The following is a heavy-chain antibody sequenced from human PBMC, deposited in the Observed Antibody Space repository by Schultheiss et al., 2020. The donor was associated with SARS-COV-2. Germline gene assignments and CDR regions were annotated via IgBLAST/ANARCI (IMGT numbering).Heavy chain of an antibody. Sequence: SVKVSCKASGYTFTSYAISWVRQAPGQGLEWMGRIIPILGIANYAQKFQGRVTITADKSTSTAYMELSSLRSEDTAVYYCARDRSIAVAGYHDAFDIWGQGTMVTVSS. CDR2: IIPILGIA. D-gene: IGHD6-19*01. V-gene: IGHV1-69*04. J-gene: IGHJ3*02. CDR1: GYTFTSYA. CDR3: ARDRSIAVAGYHDAFDI.